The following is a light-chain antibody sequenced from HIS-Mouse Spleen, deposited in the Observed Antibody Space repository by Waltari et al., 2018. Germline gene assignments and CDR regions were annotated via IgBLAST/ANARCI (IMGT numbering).Light chain of an antibody. J-gene: IGKJ3*01. CDR1: QSVSSN. CDR2: GAS. V-gene: IGKV3-15*01. Sequence: EIVMTQSPATLSVSPGERATLSCRASQSVSSNLAWYQQKPGQAPRLLIYGASTRATGIQARFSGSGSGTDFTLKISRVEAEDVGVYYCMQALQTPFTFGPGTKVDIK. CDR3: MQALQTPFT.